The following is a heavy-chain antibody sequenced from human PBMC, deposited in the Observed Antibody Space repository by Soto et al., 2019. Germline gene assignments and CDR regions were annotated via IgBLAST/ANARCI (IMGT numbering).Heavy chain of an antibody. CDR3: ARATTVTDY. Sequence: QAGGSLSLSCAASGFIFGNHYMDWVRQAPGKGLEWVGRTRNKANSHTTEYAASVKGRFTISRDDSKNSLYLQMNSLKIEDTAVYYCARATTVTDYWGQGTLVTVSS. D-gene: IGHD4-17*01. CDR2: TRNKANSHTT. CDR1: GFIFGNHY. J-gene: IGHJ4*02. V-gene: IGHV3-72*01.